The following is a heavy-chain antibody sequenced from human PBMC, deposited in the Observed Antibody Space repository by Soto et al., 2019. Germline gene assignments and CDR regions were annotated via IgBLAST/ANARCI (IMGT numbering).Heavy chain of an antibody. CDR2: IWYDGSNK. V-gene: IGHV3-33*01. J-gene: IGHJ4*02. CDR3: ASTSRWMGSSLDY. Sequence: PGGSLRLSCAASGFTFSSYGMHWVRQAPGKGLEWVAVIWYDGSNKYYADSVKGRFTISRDNSKNTLYLQMNSLRAEDTAVYYCASTSRWMGSSLDYWGQGTLVTVSS. CDR1: GFTFSSYG. D-gene: IGHD6-6*01.